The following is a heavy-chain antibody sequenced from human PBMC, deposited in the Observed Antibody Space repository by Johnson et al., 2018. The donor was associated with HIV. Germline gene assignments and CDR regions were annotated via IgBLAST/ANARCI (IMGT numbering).Heavy chain of an antibody. Sequence: VQLVESGGGLVKPGRSLRLSCAASGFTFSSYAMSWVRQAPGKGLEWVSAISGGDDSTYYADSVKGRFTISRDNAKNSLYLQMNSLRAEDTALYYCARVYGPGDLGPFDIWGQGTMVTVSS. CDR1: GFTFSSYA. D-gene: IGHD7-27*01. V-gene: IGHV3-23*04. CDR2: ISGGDDST. CDR3: ARVYGPGDLGPFDI. J-gene: IGHJ3*02.